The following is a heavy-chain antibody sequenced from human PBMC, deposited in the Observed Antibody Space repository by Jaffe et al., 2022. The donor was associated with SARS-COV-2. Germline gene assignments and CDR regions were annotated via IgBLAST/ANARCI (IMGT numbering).Heavy chain of an antibody. CDR1: GFTFTSAW. D-gene: IGHD4-17*01. J-gene: IGHJ6*03. V-gene: IGHV3-15*01. CDR3: SREIGDYSRYYYYYMDV. Sequence: EVQLVESGGGLVKPGGSLRLSCSASGFTFTSAWMTWVRQAPGKGLEWVGRIKSKFDGGTDDYAAPVKGRFTISRDDSRNTLYLQMNSLKIEDTAVYYCSREIGDYSRYYYYYMDVWGIGTTVTVSS. CDR2: IKSKFDGGTD.